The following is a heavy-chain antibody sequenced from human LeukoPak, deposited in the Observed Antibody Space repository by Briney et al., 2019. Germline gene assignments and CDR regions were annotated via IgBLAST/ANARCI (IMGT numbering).Heavy chain of an antibody. D-gene: IGHD3-10*01. V-gene: IGHV1-69*13. J-gene: IGHJ4*01. CDR1: GGTFSSYA. CDR2: IIPIFGTA. CDR3: ARDRRLDGSGAHDY. Sequence: SVKVSCKASGGTFSSYAISWVRQAPGQGLEWMGGIIPIFGTANYAQKFQGRVTITADESTSTAYMELSSLRSEDTAVYYCARDRRLDGSGAHDYWGQGTLVTVSS.